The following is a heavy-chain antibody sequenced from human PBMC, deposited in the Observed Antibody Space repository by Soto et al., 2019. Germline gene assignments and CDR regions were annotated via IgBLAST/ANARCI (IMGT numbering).Heavy chain of an antibody. D-gene: IGHD6-6*01. Sequence: GGSLRLSCSASGFTFSTYTMHWVRQSPGKGLEYVSSIISNGGKTYYADSVKGRFSISRDNSKNTVYLQMSSLRAEDTAVYYCARAPKVSGSSQTRPDFWGQGTLVTVSS. J-gene: IGHJ4*02. V-gene: IGHV3-64D*06. CDR3: ARAPKVSGSSQTRPDF. CDR2: IISNGGKT. CDR1: GFTFSTYT.